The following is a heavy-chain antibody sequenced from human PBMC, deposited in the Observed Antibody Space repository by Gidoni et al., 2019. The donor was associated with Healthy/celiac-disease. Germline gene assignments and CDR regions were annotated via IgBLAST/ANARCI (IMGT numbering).Heavy chain of an antibody. CDR1: GCTFSSYW. CDR2: IKQDGSEK. V-gene: IGHV3-7*05. CDR3: ARDLMRWLRFSGYFDY. D-gene: IGHD5-12*01. Sequence: EVQLVESGGGLVQPGGSLRLSGAASGCTFSSYWMSWVRQAPGKGLEWVANIKQDGSEKYYVDSVKGRFTISRDNAKNSLYLQMNSLRAEDTAVYYCARDLMRWLRFSGYFDYWGQGTLVTVSS. J-gene: IGHJ4*02.